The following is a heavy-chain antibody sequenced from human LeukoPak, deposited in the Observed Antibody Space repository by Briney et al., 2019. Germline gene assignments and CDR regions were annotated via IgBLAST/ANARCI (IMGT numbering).Heavy chain of an antibody. Sequence: SETLSLTCTVSGYSISSGYYWGWIRQPPGKGLEWIGTIYHSGSTYYNPSLKSRVTISVDTSKNQFSLKLRSVTAADTAVYYCARRDYYDTSGYVSVEWSQGTLVTVSS. V-gene: IGHV4-38-2*02. CDR3: ARRDYYDTSGYVSVE. D-gene: IGHD3-22*01. CDR2: IYHSGST. CDR1: GYSISSGYY. J-gene: IGHJ4*02.